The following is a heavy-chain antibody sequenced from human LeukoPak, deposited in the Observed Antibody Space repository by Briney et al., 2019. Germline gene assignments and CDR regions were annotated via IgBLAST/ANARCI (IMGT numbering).Heavy chain of an antibody. V-gene: IGHV3-11*01. J-gene: IGHJ6*02. Sequence: GGSLRLSCAASGFTFSDYYMSWIRQAPGKGLEWVSYISSSGSTIYYADSVKGRFTISRDNAKNSLYPQMNSLRAEDTAVYYCARAPYYYYYGMDVWGQGTTVTVSS. CDR3: ARAPYYYYYGMDV. CDR2: ISSSGSTI. CDR1: GFTFSDYY.